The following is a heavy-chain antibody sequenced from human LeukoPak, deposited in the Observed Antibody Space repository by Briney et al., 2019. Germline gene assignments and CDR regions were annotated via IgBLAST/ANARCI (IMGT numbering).Heavy chain of an antibody. V-gene: IGHV4-59*08. D-gene: IGHD5-24*01. Sequence: KPSETLSLTCNVSGDSLTSHFWSWIRQTPGKGLEWIGYVFHSGTTNYSPSLKSRVTISLDTSKKQFYLRLASVTAADTAVYYCATRMATVTDAFDIWSRGTMVSVSS. J-gene: IGHJ3*02. CDR3: ATRMATVTDAFDI. CDR1: GDSLTSHF. CDR2: VFHSGTT.